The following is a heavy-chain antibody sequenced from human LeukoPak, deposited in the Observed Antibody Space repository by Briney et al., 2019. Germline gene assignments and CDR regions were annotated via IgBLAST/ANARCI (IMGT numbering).Heavy chain of an antibody. CDR1: GGTFSSYA. CDR2: IIPIFGTA. Sequence: SVKVSCKASGGTFSSYAISWVRQAPGQGLEWMGGIIPIFGTANYAQKFQGRVTITADESTSTAYMELSSLRSEDTAVYYCASPGITGTPLNYWGQGTLVTVSS. V-gene: IGHV1-69*01. CDR3: ASPGITGTPLNY. D-gene: IGHD1-7*01. J-gene: IGHJ4*02.